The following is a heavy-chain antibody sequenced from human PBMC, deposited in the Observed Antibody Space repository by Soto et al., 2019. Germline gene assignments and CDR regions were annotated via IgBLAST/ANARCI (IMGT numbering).Heavy chain of an antibody. D-gene: IGHD5-18*01. CDR1: GFTFSTYA. V-gene: IGHV3-53*01. J-gene: IGHJ5*02. CDR3: ARGVPYSYGYVSWFDP. Sequence: GGSLRLSCAASGFTFSTYAMSWVRQAPGKGLEWVSVIYSGGSTYYADSVKGRFTISRDNSKNTLYLQMNSLRAEDTAVYYCARGVPYSYGYVSWFDPWGQGTLVTVSS. CDR2: IYSGGST.